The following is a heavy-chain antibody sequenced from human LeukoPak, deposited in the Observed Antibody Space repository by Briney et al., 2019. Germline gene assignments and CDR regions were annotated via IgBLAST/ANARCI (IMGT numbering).Heavy chain of an antibody. CDR1: GFTFSSYA. CDR2: ISGSGGST. CDR3: AKDGPTYYYDSSGRSGGEYFQH. D-gene: IGHD3-22*01. J-gene: IGHJ1*01. Sequence: GGSLRLSCAASGFTFSSYAMSWVRQAPGKGLEWVSAISGSGGSTYYADSVKGRFTISRDNSKNTLYLRMNSLRAEDTAVYYCAKDGPTYYYDSSGRSGGEYFQHWGQGTLVTVSS. V-gene: IGHV3-23*01.